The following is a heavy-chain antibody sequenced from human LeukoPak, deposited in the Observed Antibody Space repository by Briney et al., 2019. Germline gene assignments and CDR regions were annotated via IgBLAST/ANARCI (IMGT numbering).Heavy chain of an antibody. CDR2: MNPYSGDR. CDR1: GYTFTSYH. Sequence: ASVKVSCKTSGYTFTSYHINWVGQATGQGLEWMGWMNPYSGDRGYAQKFQGRVSITSDTSISTAYMELSSLRSDDTAVYFCARTTSLTASGYDYWGQGTLVTVSS. V-gene: IGHV1-8*03. CDR3: ARTTSLTASGYDY. D-gene: IGHD4-17*01. J-gene: IGHJ4*02.